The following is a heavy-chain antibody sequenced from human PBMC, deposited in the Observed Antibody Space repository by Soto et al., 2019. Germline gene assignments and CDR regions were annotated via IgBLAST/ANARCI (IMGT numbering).Heavy chain of an antibody. V-gene: IGHV1-8*01. J-gene: IGHJ4*02. CDR3: ARGQSGYSSGWSPNDY. Sequence: QVQLVQSGAEVKKPGASVKVSCKASGYTFSSYEINWVRQATGQGLEWMGWMNPNSGNTGYAQKFQGRVTKTRNTSISTADMELSSLRSEDTAVYYCARGQSGYSSGWSPNDYWGEGTLVTVSS. D-gene: IGHD6-19*01. CDR2: MNPNSGNT. CDR1: GYTFSSYE.